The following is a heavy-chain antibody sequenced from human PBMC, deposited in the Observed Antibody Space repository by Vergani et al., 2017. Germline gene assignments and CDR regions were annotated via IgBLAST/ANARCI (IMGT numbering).Heavy chain of an antibody. V-gene: IGHV1-2*02. J-gene: IGHJ6*03. CDR1: GYTFTGYY. CDR2: INPNSGGT. CDR3: AREIVVIPAAIRYYYYYYMDV. Sequence: QVQLVQSGAEVKKPGASVKVSCKASGYTFTGYYMHWVRQAPGQGLEWMGWINPNSGGTNYAQQFQGRVTMTRDTSISTAYMELSRLRYDDTAVYYCAREIVVIPAAIRYYYYYYMDVWGKGTTVTVSS. D-gene: IGHD2-2*02.